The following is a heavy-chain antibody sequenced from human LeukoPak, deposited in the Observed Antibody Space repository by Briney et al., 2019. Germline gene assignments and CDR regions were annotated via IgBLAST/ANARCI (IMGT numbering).Heavy chain of an antibody. CDR1: GFTFSDYY. Sequence: GGSLRLSCAASGFTFSDYYMSWIRQAPGKGLEWLSYISRSAISTDYADSVKGRFTISRDNAKNSLYLQMNSLRAEDTAVYYCGRDFRDRSMPIDYWGQGTLVTVSS. J-gene: IGHJ4*02. V-gene: IGHV3-11*01. CDR2: ISRSAIST. CDR3: GRDFRDRSMPIDY. D-gene: IGHD2/OR15-2a*01.